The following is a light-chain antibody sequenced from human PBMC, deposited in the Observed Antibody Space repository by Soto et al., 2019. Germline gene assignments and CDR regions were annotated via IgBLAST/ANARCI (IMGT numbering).Light chain of an antibody. CDR1: QSLLYDSNNKNY. CDR2: WAS. Sequence: DVVMTQSPDSLAVSLGERATINCKSSQSLLYDSNNKNYLAWYQQKPGQPPQLFIYWASTRESGVPDRFGGSGSGTDFTLTISSLQAEDVAVYYCQQYYSTPTFGGGTKVDIK. CDR3: QQYYSTPT. J-gene: IGKJ4*01. V-gene: IGKV4-1*01.